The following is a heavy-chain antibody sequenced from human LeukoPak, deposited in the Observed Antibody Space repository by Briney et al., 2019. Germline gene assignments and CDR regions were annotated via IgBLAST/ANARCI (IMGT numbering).Heavy chain of an antibody. V-gene: IGHV4-4*02. CDR1: GGSISSSNW. CDR2: IYHSGST. Sequence: SETLSLTCAVSGGSISSSNWWSWVRQPPGKGLEWIGEIYHSGSTNYNPSLKSRVTISVDKSKNQFSLKLSSVTAADTAVYYCARAGGYYDSSGPFDYWGQGTLVTVSS. CDR3: ARAGGYYDSSGPFDY. J-gene: IGHJ4*02. D-gene: IGHD3-22*01.